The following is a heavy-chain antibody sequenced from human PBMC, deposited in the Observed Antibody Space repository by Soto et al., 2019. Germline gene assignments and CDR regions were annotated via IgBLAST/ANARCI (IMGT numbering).Heavy chain of an antibody. CDR1: GGSFSSYA. J-gene: IGHJ6*02. V-gene: IGHV1-69*13. D-gene: IGHD2-8*01. Sequence: SVKVSCKASGGSFSSYAISWVRQAPGQGLEWMGGIIPIFGTANYAQKFQGRVTITADESTSTAYMELSSLRSEDTAVYYCARSGGYCTNGVCQAGGMDVWGQGTTVTVSS. CDR3: ARSGGYCTNGVCQAGGMDV. CDR2: IIPIFGTA.